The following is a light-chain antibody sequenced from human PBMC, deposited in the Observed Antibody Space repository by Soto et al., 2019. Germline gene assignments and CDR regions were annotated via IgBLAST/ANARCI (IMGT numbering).Light chain of an antibody. CDR2: DVN. Sequence: QSALTQPASVSGSPGQSITISCTGTSVGIGASNYVSWYQQHPGQAPKLMISDVNNRPSGISDRFSGSKSGNTASLTISGLQAEDEADYYCYSWNSNSDTHYVFGTGTKLTVL. J-gene: IGLJ1*01. CDR3: YSWNSNSDTHYV. CDR1: SVGIGASNY. V-gene: IGLV2-14*03.